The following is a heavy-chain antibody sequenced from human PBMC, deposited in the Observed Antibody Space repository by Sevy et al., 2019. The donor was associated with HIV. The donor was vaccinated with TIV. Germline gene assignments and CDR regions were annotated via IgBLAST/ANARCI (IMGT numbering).Heavy chain of an antibody. D-gene: IGHD1-20*01. CDR3: ARVTGIKTEGDAFDI. V-gene: IGHV1-69*13. CDR2: IIPIFGTA. Sequence: ASVKVSCKASGGTFSSYAISWVRQAPGQGLEWMGGIIPIFGTANYAQKFQGRVTITADESKSTAYMELSSLRSEDTAVYYCARVTGIKTEGDAFDIWGQGTMVTVSS. J-gene: IGHJ3*02. CDR1: GGTFSSYA.